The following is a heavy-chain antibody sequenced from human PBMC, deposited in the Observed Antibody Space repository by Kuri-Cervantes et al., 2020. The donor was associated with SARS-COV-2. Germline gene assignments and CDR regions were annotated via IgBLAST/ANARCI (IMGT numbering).Heavy chain of an antibody. CDR1: GYSISSGYY. CDR3: AREVRTFGAWFDP. Sequence: SETLSLTCTVSGYSISSGYYWGWIRQPPGKGLEWMGRIYHSGSTYYNPSLKSRVTISVDTSKNQFSLKLSSVTAADTAVYYCAREVRTFGAWFDPWGQGTLVTVSS. J-gene: IGHJ5*02. V-gene: IGHV4-38-2*02. D-gene: IGHD3-16*01. CDR2: IYHSGST.